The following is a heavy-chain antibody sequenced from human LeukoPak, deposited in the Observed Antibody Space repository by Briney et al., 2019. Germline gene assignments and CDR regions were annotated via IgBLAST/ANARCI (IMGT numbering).Heavy chain of an antibody. Sequence: TSVKVSCTASGYTFPNYDINWVRQATGQGLEWMGWMNFNSGNTGYAQKFQGRVTMTRNTAISTVYMELSNLKSEDTAIYYCAKVGLGNTAIHIWGQGTMVTVSS. D-gene: IGHD5-18*01. V-gene: IGHV1-8*01. J-gene: IGHJ3*02. CDR1: GYTFPNYD. CDR3: AKVGLGNTAIHI. CDR2: MNFNSGNT.